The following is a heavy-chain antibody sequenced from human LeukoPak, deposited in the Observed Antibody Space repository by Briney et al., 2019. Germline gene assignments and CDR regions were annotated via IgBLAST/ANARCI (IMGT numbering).Heavy chain of an antibody. J-gene: IGHJ4*02. CDR2: ISGSGGST. Sequence: GGSLRLSCAASGFSFSSYAMSWVRQAPGKGLEWVSAISGSGGSTYYADSVKGRFTISRDNSKNTLYLQMNSPRAEDTAVYYCAKKGSGYSYGTPYYFDYWGQGTLVTVSS. CDR1: GFSFSSYA. CDR3: AKKGSGYSYGTPYYFDY. V-gene: IGHV3-23*01. D-gene: IGHD5-18*01.